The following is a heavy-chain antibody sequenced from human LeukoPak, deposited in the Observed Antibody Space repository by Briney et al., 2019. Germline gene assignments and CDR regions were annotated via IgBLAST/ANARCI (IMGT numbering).Heavy chain of an antibody. CDR1: GGSVSSDSYF. CDR2: IYYSWST. V-gene: IGHV4-61*01. CDR3: ARGQRRLQDY. Sequence: SQTLSLTCTVSGGSVSSDSYFWTWIRQPPGKGLEWIGYIYYSWSTNYNPSLKSRVTISLDRSKSQISRKLSSVTAADTAAYYCARGQRRLQDYWGQGTLVTVSS. J-gene: IGHJ4*02.